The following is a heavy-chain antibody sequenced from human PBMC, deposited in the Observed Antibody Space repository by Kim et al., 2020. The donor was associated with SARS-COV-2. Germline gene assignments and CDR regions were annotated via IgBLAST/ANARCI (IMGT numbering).Heavy chain of an antibody. Sequence: ASVKVSCKASDYTFISYGISWVRQAPGQGLEWMGWINPFNGNTNYAQNLQGRVSMTTETSTSTAYMGLRSLRSDDTAVYYCARGRQLLLFFTSWNHDAFDIWGQGTMVTVSS. CDR3: ARGRQLLLFFTSWNHDAFDI. CDR2: INPFNGNT. J-gene: IGHJ3*02. D-gene: IGHD2-2*01. CDR1: DYTFISYG. V-gene: IGHV1-18*04.